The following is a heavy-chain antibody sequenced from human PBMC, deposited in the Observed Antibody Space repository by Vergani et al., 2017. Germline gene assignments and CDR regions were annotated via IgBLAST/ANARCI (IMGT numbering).Heavy chain of an antibody. V-gene: IGHV5-10-1*01. J-gene: IGHJ5*02. Sequence: EVQLVQSGAEVKKPGESLRISCKGSGYSFTSYWISWVRQMPGKGLEWMGRIDPSDSYTNYSPSFQGHVTISADKSISTAYLQWSSLKASDTAMYYCGSHPRPPSRFDPWGQGTLVTVSS. CDR2: IDPSDSYT. D-gene: IGHD2-2*01. CDR1: GYSFTSYW. CDR3: GSHPRPPSRFDP.